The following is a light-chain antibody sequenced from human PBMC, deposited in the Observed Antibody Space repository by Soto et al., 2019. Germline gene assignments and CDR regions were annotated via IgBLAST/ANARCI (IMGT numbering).Light chain of an antibody. Sequence: QSALTQPPSASGSPGQSVTISCTGTSSDVGGYNFVSWYQQHPGKAPKFMIYEVTRRPSGVPDRIFASKSDTTASLTVSGLQAEDEADYYCSSFAGTNSFVFGTGTKVTVL. CDR1: SSDVGGYNF. CDR3: SSFAGTNSFV. V-gene: IGLV2-8*01. J-gene: IGLJ1*01. CDR2: EVT.